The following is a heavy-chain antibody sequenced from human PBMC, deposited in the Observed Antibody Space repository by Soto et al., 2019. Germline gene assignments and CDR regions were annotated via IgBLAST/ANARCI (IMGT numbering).Heavy chain of an antibody. CDR3: ARDIGPHYCDSRKVLSSIDV. CDR1: GGTFSSYA. J-gene: IGHJ6*02. D-gene: IGHD3-22*01. Sequence: QVQLVQSGAEVKKPGSSVKVSCKASGGTFSSYAISWVRQAPGQGLEWMGGIIPIFGTANYAQKFQGRVSITGDESTSTAYTELSSLRFEDTAVYYCARDIGPHYCDSRKVLSSIDVWGQGTPVTVSS. CDR2: IIPIFGTA. V-gene: IGHV1-69*01.